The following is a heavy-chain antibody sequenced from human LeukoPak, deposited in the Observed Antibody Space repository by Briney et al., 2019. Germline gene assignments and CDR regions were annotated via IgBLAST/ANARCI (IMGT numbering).Heavy chain of an antibody. CDR2: ISSIISTI. J-gene: IGHJ6*03. CDR3: ARGLPTDIYYYYMDV. D-gene: IGHD5-18*01. V-gene: IGHV3-48*01. Sequence: GGSLRLSCAASGFTFSSYSMNWVRQAPGKGLEWVSYISSIISTIYYADSVKGRFTISRDNAKNSLYLQMNSLRAEDTAVYYCARGLPTDIYYYYMDVWGKGTTVTVSS. CDR1: GFTFSSYS.